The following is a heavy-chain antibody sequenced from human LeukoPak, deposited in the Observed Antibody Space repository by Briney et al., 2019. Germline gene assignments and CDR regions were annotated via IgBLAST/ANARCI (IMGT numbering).Heavy chain of an antibody. CDR1: GFTFSSYA. J-gene: IGHJ3*02. CDR2: ISGSGGST. Sequence: GGSLRLSCAASGFTFSSYAMSWVRQAPGKGLEWVSAISGSGGSTYYADSVKGRFTISRDNSKNTLYLQMNSLRAEDTAVYYCAKDRSDYDFWSGYYTPIRGAFNIWGQGTMVTVSS. V-gene: IGHV3-23*01. CDR3: AKDRSDYDFWSGYYTPIRGAFNI. D-gene: IGHD3-3*01.